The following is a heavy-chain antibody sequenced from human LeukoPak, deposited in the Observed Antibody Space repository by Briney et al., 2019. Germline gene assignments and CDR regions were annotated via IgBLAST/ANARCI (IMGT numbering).Heavy chain of an antibody. Sequence: GGSLRLSCAASGFTFSSYWMTWVRQAPGKGLEWVAVISYDGNKKYYADSVKGRFTISRDNSKNTLYLQMNSLRPEDTAVYYCASSYPNLYYYYMDVWGKGTTVTVSS. CDR3: ASSYPNLYYYYMDV. J-gene: IGHJ6*03. CDR1: GFTFSSYW. CDR2: ISYDGNKK. V-gene: IGHV3-30*03.